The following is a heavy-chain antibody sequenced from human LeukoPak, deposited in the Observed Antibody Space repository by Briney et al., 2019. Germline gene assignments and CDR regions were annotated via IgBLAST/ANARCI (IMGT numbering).Heavy chain of an antibody. CDR2: MNPNSGHT. J-gene: IGHJ6*03. CDR3: AREGGVGPTAPPDYYSYQMDV. D-gene: IGHD1-26*01. Sequence: ASVKVSCKASGYTFTSYDINWVRQATGQGLEWMGWMNPNSGHTGSAQKFQGRVTITRDTSISTVYMELSSPRSDDTAVYYCAREGGVGPTAPPDYYSYQMDVWGKGTTVTVSS. V-gene: IGHV1-8*03. CDR1: GYTFTSYD.